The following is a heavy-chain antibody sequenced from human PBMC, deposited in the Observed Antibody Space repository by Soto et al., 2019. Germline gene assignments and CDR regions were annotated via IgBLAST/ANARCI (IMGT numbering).Heavy chain of an antibody. D-gene: IGHD3-22*01. CDR2: IIPVFGSA. CDR3: ARASEDSSSSGVFHP. Sequence: QVQLEQSGAEVKKPGSSVKVSCKASGGTFSRYSISWVRQAPGQGLEWMGVIIPVFGSANYAQKFQGRVTITADESTTTAYMELSSLRAEDTAVYYCARASEDSSSSGVFHPWGQGTLVTVSP. V-gene: IGHV1-69*01. CDR1: GGTFSRYS. J-gene: IGHJ5*02.